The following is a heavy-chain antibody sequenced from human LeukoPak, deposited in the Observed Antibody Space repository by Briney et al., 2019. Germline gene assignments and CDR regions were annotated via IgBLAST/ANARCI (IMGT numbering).Heavy chain of an antibody. CDR2: IHYSGST. CDR3: ARDSAMVLYFDY. Sequence: SETLSLTCTVSGGSISSGDYYWSWIRQPPGKGLEWIGYIHYSGSTYYNPSLKSRVTISVDTSKNQFSLKLSSVTAADTAVYYCARDSAMVLYFDYWGQGTLVTVSS. CDR1: GGSISSGDYY. J-gene: IGHJ4*02. V-gene: IGHV4-30-4*01. D-gene: IGHD5-18*01.